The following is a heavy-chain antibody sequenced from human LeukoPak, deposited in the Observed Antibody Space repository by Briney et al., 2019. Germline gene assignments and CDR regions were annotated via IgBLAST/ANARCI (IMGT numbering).Heavy chain of an antibody. CDR1: GGSISSGSYY. J-gene: IGHJ4*02. V-gene: IGHV4-61*02. CDR2: IYTNGST. Sequence: SETLSLTCTVSGGSISSGSYYWSWIRQPAGKGLEWIGRIYTNGSTNYNPSLKSRVTISVDTSKNQFSLKLSSVTAADTAVYYCARDGGFWSGYSSAFDIWGQGTLITVSS. CDR3: ARDGGFWSGYSSAFDI. D-gene: IGHD3-3*01.